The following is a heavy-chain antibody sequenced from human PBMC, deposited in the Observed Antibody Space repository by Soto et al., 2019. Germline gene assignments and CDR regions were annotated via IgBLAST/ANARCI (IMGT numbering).Heavy chain of an antibody. V-gene: IGHV1-18*01. CDR3: ARDPFYSGSNLQVGYFDS. CDR1: NYTFTNSG. J-gene: IGHJ4*02. D-gene: IGHD1-26*01. Sequence: GTSVEVSCKASNYTFTNSGSSWLRQANGQGLEWVGWINPNNDNTNSAQNLQGRVTMTTDTSTSTAYLDLRSLRSDDTGVYYCARDPFYSGSNLQVGYFDSWGQGTLVTVSS. CDR2: INPNNDNT.